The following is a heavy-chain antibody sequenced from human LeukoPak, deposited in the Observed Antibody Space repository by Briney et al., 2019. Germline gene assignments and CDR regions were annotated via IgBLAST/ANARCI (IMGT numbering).Heavy chain of an antibody. Sequence: GGSLRLSCAASGFTFSSYAMSWVRQAPGKGLEGVSALSGSGGATYYADSVKGRFTISRDNSKNTLYLQMNSLRAEDTAVYYCAKRSDYNLGYYFDYWGQGTLVTVSS. CDR3: AKRSDYNLGYYFDY. J-gene: IGHJ4*02. CDR2: LSGSGGAT. CDR1: GFTFSSYA. D-gene: IGHD4-11*01. V-gene: IGHV3-23*01.